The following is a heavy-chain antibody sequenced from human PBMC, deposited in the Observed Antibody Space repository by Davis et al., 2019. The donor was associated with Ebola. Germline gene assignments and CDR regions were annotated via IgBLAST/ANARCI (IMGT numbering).Heavy chain of an antibody. Sequence: ASVKVSCKASGYTFTSYGISWVRQAPGQGLEWMGWISAYNGNTNYAQKLQGRVTMTTDTSTSTAYMELRSLRSDDTAVYYCAREGRLFYVWGSYRDYGMDVWGQGTTVTVSS. CDR2: ISAYNGNT. J-gene: IGHJ6*02. CDR3: AREGRLFYVWGSYRDYGMDV. V-gene: IGHV1-18*01. D-gene: IGHD3-16*02. CDR1: GYTFTSYG.